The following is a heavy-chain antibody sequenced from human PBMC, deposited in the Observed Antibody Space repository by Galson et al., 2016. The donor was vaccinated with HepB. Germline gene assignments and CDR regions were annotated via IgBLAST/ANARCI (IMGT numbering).Heavy chain of an antibody. CDR2: IQNSGNT. Sequence: TLSLTCTVSGGSISSGDYHWSWLRQHPGKGLEWIGCIQNSGNTYYNPSVQSRPIISVATSKNQFSLKLSSVTAAYTDVYYCAGGLNIMGPWGQGTLVTVSS. J-gene: IGHJ5*02. D-gene: IGHD2/OR15-2a*01. CDR1: GGSISSGDYH. CDR3: AGGLNIMGP. V-gene: IGHV4-31*03.